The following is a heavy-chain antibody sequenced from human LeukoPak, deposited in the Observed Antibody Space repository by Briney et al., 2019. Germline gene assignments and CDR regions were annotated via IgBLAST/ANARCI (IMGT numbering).Heavy chain of an antibody. J-gene: IGHJ4*02. V-gene: IGHV3-74*01. CDR2: LNADGNSI. CDR3: AGAYSAYDPFDY. D-gene: IGHD5-12*01. CDR1: GFTFSNYW. Sequence: GGSLRLSCAASGFTFSNYWMHWVRQAPGKGLVWVSRLNADGNSITYADSVRGRFTISRDNAKNTVHLQMNSLRVEDTAIYFCAGAYSAYDPFDYWGQGIRVTVSS.